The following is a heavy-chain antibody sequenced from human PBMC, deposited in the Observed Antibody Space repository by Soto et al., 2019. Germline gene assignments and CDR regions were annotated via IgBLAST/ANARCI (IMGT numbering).Heavy chain of an antibody. J-gene: IGHJ4*02. CDR3: ARDLVYCSSSDCYGRGTSFEY. V-gene: IGHV1-18*01. Sequence: ASVKVSCEASGYTFINYGITWVRQAPGQGLERMGWISPYNGDATYVQKFQGRFTMTTDTSTRKAYIELRSLRSDDTAVYFCARDLVYCSSSDCYGRGTSFEYWGQGTLVTVSS. D-gene: IGHD2-2*01. CDR2: ISPYNGDA. CDR1: GYTFINYG.